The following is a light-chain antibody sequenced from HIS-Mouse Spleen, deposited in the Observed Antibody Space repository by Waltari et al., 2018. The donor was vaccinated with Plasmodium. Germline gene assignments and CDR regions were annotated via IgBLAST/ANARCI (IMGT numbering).Light chain of an antibody. Sequence: SYELTQPPSVSVSPGQTARITCPGDALPKKYAYWYQQKSGQAPVLVIYEDSKRPSGIHERFSGSSSGTMAPLTIRGGQVEDEADYYCYSTDSSGNHRVFGGGTKLTVL. CDR2: EDS. J-gene: IGLJ3*02. CDR3: YSTDSSGNHRV. V-gene: IGLV3-10*01. CDR1: ALPKKY.